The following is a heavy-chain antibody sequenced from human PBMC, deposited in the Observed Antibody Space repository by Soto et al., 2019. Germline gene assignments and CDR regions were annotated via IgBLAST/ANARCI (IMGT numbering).Heavy chain of an antibody. CDR2: ISGSGGST. Sequence: EVQLLESGGGLVQPGGSLRLSCAASGFTFSSYAMSWVRQAPGKGLEWVSAISGSGGSTYYADSVKGRFTISRDNSKNTLYLQMNRLRAEDTAVYYCVAGIAVGVFDYWGQGTLVTVSS. D-gene: IGHD2-8*01. CDR3: VAGIAVGVFDY. J-gene: IGHJ4*02. V-gene: IGHV3-23*01. CDR1: GFTFSSYA.